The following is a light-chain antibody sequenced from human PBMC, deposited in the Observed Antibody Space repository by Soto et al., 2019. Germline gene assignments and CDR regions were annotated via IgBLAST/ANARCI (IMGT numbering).Light chain of an antibody. J-gene: IGKJ2*01. CDR1: QSVGSSY. V-gene: IGKV3-20*01. CDR2: GAS. Sequence: EIVLTQSPGTLSLSPGERATLSCRASQSVGSSYLAWYQQKPGQAPRLLIYGASSRATGIPDRFSGSGSGTDFPLTISRLEPEDFEVYYCQQYGGSSYTFGQGTKLEIK. CDR3: QQYGGSSYT.